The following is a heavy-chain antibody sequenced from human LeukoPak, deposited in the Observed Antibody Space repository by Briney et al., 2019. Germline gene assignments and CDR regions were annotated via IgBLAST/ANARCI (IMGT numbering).Heavy chain of an antibody. V-gene: IGHV3-23*01. CDR2: VSGTTLST. J-gene: IGHJ4*02. Sequence: PGGSLRLSCAASGFTFSNYMMTWVRQAPGKGLQWVSTVSGTTLSTYYADSVKGRFTISRDNSKNTLYLQMNSLRAEDTAVYYCAKEQPEPILVVAATSTGYFDYWGQGTLVTVSS. D-gene: IGHD2-15*01. CDR3: AKEQPEPILVVAATSTGYFDY. CDR1: GFTFSNYM.